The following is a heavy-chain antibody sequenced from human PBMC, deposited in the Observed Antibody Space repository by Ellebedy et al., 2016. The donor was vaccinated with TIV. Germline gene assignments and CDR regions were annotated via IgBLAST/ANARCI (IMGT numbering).Heavy chain of an antibody. V-gene: IGHV3-11*06. CDR2: ISSSSSYT. Sequence: GESLKISCAVSGFTFSDYYMTWIRQAPGKGLEWVSYISSSSSYTTYADSVKGRFTISRDNAKNSLYLQMNSLRAEDTAVYYCARGRGFSSSWYRSRFYYGMDVWGQGTTVTVSS. J-gene: IGHJ6*02. CDR3: ARGRGFSSSWYRSRFYYGMDV. D-gene: IGHD6-13*01. CDR1: GFTFSDYY.